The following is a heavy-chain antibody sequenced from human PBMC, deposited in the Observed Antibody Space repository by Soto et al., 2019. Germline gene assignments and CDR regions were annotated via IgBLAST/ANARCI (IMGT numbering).Heavy chain of an antibody. CDR2: IWYDGSNK. CDR1: GFTFSSYG. Sequence: GWSLRLSCAASGFTFSSYGMHWVRQAPGKGLEWVAVIWYDGSNKYYADSVKGRFTISRDNSKNTLYLQMNSLRAEDTAVYYXXRVXXXXXXXYWGAXDIWGNGTMVTV. CDR3: XRVXXXXXXXYWGAXDI. J-gene: IGHJ3*02. V-gene: IGHV3-33*01. D-gene: IGHD3-16*01.